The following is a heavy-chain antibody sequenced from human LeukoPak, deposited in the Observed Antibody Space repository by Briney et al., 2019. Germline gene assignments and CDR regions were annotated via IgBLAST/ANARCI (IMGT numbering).Heavy chain of an antibody. D-gene: IGHD1-26*01. CDR2: ISSSGSTI. CDR1: GFTFSDYY. V-gene: IGHV3-11*04. CDR3: ARDPSGSYLERAFDI. Sequence: GGSLRLSCAASGFTFSDYYMSWIRQAPGKGLEWVSYISSSGSTIYYADSVKGRFTISRDNAKNSLYLQMNNLGAEDTAVYYCARDPSGSYLERAFDIWGQGTMVTVSS. J-gene: IGHJ3*02.